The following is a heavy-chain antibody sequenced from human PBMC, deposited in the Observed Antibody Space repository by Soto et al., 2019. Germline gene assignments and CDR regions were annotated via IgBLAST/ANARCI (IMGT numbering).Heavy chain of an antibody. Sequence: QVRLVQSGAEVKKPGSSVKVSCKASGGTFSSYAISWVRQAPGQGLEWMGGIIPIFGTANYAQKFQGRVTITADKSTSTAYMEVSSLRAEDTAVYYCARDNGVAKKSWFDPWGPGTLVTVSS. CDR3: ARDNGVAKKSWFDP. CDR1: GGTFSSYA. V-gene: IGHV1-69*06. CDR2: IIPIFGTA. D-gene: IGHD3-3*01. J-gene: IGHJ5*02.